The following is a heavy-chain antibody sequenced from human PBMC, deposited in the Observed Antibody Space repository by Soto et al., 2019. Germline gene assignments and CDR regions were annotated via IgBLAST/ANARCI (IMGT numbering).Heavy chain of an antibody. Sequence: GGSLRLSCAASGFTFSSYDMHWVRQATGKGLEWVSAIGTAGDTYYPGSVKGRFTISRENAKNSLYLQMNSLRAEDTAVYYCARTGKDYYYDSSGYLRGDDAFDIWGQGTMVTVSS. CDR2: IGTAGDT. CDR3: ARTGKDYYYDSSGYLRGDDAFDI. D-gene: IGHD3-22*01. CDR1: GFTFSSYD. V-gene: IGHV3-13*01. J-gene: IGHJ3*02.